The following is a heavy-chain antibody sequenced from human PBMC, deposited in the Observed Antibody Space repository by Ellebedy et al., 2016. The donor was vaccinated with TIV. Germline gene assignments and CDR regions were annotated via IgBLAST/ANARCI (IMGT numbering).Heavy chain of an antibody. CDR1: GFTFSSYG. V-gene: IGHV3-33*01. D-gene: IGHD3-10*01. J-gene: IGHJ6*02. Sequence: GESLKISXAAPGFTFSSYGMHWARQAPGKGLEWVAVIWYDGSNKYYADSVKGRFTISRDNSKNTLYLQMNSLRAEDTAVYYCAREPMVRGVIRRGYAMDVWGQGTTVTVSS. CDR3: AREPMVRGVIRRGYAMDV. CDR2: IWYDGSNK.